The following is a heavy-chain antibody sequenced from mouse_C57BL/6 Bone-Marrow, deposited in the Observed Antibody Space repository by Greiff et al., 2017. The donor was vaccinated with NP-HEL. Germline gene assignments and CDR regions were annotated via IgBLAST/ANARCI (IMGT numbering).Heavy chain of an antibody. V-gene: IGHV1-81*01. Sequence: QVQLQQSGAELARPGASVKLSCKASGYTFTSYGISWVKQRTGQGLEWIGEIYPRSGNTYYNEKFKGKATLTADKSSSTAYMELRSLTSEDSAVYFCARRDGWLLLCYAMDYWGQGTSVTVSS. CDR2: IYPRSGNT. J-gene: IGHJ4*01. D-gene: IGHD2-3*01. CDR1: GYTFTSYG. CDR3: ARRDGWLLLCYAMDY.